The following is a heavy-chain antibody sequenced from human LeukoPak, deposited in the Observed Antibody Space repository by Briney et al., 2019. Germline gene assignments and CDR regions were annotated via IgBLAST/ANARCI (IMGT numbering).Heavy chain of an antibody. CDR1: GGSFRGYY. CDR2: INHSGST. Sequence: PSETPSLTCAVYGGSFRGYYWSSIRQPPRKGLEWIGEINHSGSTYYNPSLKSRVTISVDTSKNQFSLKLNSVTAADTAVYYCARQPNRSGLEIDYWGQGTLVTVSS. D-gene: IGHD3-3*01. J-gene: IGHJ4*02. CDR3: ARQPNRSGLEIDY. V-gene: IGHV4-34*01.